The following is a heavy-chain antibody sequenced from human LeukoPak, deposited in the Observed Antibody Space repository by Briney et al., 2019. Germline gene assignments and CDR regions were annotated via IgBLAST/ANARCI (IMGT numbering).Heavy chain of an antibody. Sequence: GASVKVSCKASGYPFTSYGITWVRQAPGQGPEWMGWISAYTGNTNYAQKFQGRVSMTTGTSTTTAYMELRSLRSDDTAVYYCARSYSSSSNFYYWGQGTLVTVSS. J-gene: IGHJ4*02. CDR1: GYPFTSYG. CDR3: ARSYSSSSNFYY. CDR2: ISAYTGNT. V-gene: IGHV1-18*01. D-gene: IGHD6-6*01.